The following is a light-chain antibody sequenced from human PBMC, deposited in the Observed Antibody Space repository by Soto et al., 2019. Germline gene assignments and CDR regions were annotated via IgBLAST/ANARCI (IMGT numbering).Light chain of an antibody. CDR1: SSDVGGYNY. CDR3: ASYTGSDTVV. CDR2: EVS. J-gene: IGLJ2*01. V-gene: IGLV2-8*01. Sequence: QSALTQPPSASGSPGQSVTISCTGTSSDVGGYNYVSWYQQHPGKVPKLMIYEVSKRPSGVPDRLSGSKSGNTAFLTVSGLQVEDEADYYCASYTGSDTVVFGGGTQLTVL.